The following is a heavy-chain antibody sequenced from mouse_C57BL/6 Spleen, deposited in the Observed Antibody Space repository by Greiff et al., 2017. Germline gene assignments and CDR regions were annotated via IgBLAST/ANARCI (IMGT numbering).Heavy chain of an antibody. Sequence: VQLQQSGAELVRPGTSVKVSCKASGYAFTNYLIEWVKQRPGQGLEWIGVINPGSGDTNYNEKFKGKATLTADKSSSTAYMQLSSLTSEDSAVYFCARCITTVVAHWYFDGWGTGTTVTVAS. V-gene: IGHV1-54*01. J-gene: IGHJ1*03. CDR2: INPGSGDT. CDR3: ARCITTVVAHWYFDG. D-gene: IGHD1-1*01. CDR1: GYAFTNYL.